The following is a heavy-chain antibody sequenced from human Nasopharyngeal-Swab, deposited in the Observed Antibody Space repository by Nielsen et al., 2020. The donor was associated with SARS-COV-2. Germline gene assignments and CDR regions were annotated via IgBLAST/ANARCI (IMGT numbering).Heavy chain of an antibody. CDR3: AKARRTDTYGFECFDH. D-gene: IGHD5-18*01. Sequence: SLKISCAASGFTFENYAMHWVRQPPGKGLEWVSGITSNSGNTGYAESVQGRFTISRDNARNSLYLQMNSLRAEDTALYYCAKARRTDTYGFECFDHWGQGTLVTVSS. J-gene: IGHJ4*02. V-gene: IGHV3-9*01. CDR2: ITSNSGNT. CDR1: GFTFENYA.